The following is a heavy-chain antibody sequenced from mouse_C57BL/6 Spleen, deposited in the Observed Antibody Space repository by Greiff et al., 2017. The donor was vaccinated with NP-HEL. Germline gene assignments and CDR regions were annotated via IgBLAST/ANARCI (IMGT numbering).Heavy chain of an antibody. V-gene: IGHV3-6*01. D-gene: IGHD2-2*01. CDR3: ARDETYYGYDVGYFDV. CDR1: GYSITSGYY. CDR2: ISYDGSN. J-gene: IGHJ1*03. Sequence: EVQLQQSGPGLVKPSQSLSLTCSVTGYSITSGYYWNWIRQFPGNKLEWMGYISYDGSNNYNPSLKNRISITRDTSKNQFFLKLNSVTTEDTATYYCARDETYYGYDVGYFDVWGTGTTVTVSS.